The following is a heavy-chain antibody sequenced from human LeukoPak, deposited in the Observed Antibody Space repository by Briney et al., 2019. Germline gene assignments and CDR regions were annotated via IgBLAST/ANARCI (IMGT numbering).Heavy chain of an antibody. CDR1: GGFISSGGYY. CDR3: ASHCSSGTCYRYYFDN. V-gene: IGHV4-31*03. D-gene: IGHD2-15*01. J-gene: IGHJ4*02. Sequence: SQTLSLTCTVSGGFISSGGYYWSWIPQHPGKGLEWIGDIYCTGSTYYNPSHKIRASISVDTSNNQFSLKLSSVSAADTAVYYCASHCSSGTCYRYYFDNWGQGTLVTVSS. CDR2: IYCTGST.